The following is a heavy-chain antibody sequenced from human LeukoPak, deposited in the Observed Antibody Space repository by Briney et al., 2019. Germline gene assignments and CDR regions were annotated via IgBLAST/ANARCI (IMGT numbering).Heavy chain of an antibody. D-gene: IGHD3-3*01. CDR3: ARDARDAYYDFWSGYYTDYFDY. CDR2: IYTSGST. V-gene: IGHV4-4*07. J-gene: IGHJ4*02. CDR1: GGSISSYY. Sequence: SETLSLTCTVSGGSISSYYWSWLRQPARKGLGWIGRIYTSGSTNYNPSLKSRVTISVDTSKNRFSLKLSSVTAADTAVYYCARDARDAYYDFWSGYYTDYFDYWGQGTLVTVSS.